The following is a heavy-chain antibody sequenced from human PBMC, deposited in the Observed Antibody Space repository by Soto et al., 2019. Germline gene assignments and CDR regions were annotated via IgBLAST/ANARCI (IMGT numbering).Heavy chain of an antibody. CDR2: IYHSGST. CDR1: GGSISSGGYS. D-gene: IGHD3-3*01. Sequence: SETLSLTCAVSGGSISSGGYSWSWIRQPPGKGLEWIGYIYHSGSTYYNPSLKSRVTISVDRSKNQFSLKLSSVTAADTAVYYCARADYDFWSGTTTGYFDSWGQGTLVTVSS. J-gene: IGHJ4*02. V-gene: IGHV4-30-2*01. CDR3: ARADYDFWSGTTTGYFDS.